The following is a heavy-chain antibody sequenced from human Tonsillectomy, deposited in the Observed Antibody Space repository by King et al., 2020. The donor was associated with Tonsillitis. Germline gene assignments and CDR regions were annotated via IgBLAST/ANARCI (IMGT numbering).Heavy chain of an antibody. D-gene: IGHD3-10*01. CDR1: GGSFSSYY. Sequence: QLQESGLGLVKPSETLSLTCTVSGGSFSSYYWSWVRQPPGKGLEWIGYIYYSGSTKYNPSLKSRVTISVDTSKNQFSLNLRSVTAADTAVYYCARGRGISPWGGSGSSYFNYWGQGTLVTVSS. J-gene: IGHJ4*02. V-gene: IGHV4-59*01. CDR2: IYYSGST. CDR3: ARGRGISPWGGSGSSYFNY.